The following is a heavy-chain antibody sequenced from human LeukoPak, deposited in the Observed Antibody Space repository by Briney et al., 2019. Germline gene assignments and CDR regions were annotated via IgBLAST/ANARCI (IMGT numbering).Heavy chain of an antibody. Sequence: PGGSLRLSCAASGFTFSSYGMHWVRQAPGKGLEWVAFIQSDGSDQYYADSVKGRLSISRDNSKNTLYLQMNSLRAEDTALYSCAKDYGDYSYFFDYWGQGTLGTVSS. D-gene: IGHD4-17*01. J-gene: IGHJ4*02. V-gene: IGHV3-30*02. CDR2: IQSDGSDQ. CDR1: GFTFSSYG. CDR3: AKDYGDYSYFFDY.